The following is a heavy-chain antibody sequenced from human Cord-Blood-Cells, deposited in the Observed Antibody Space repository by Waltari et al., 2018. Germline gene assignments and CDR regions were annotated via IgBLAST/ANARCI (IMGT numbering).Heavy chain of an antibody. CDR2: IRYDGSNK. Sequence: QVQLVESGGGVVQPGGSLRLSCAASGFPFSRYGMHWFRTAPGTGCKGLEWVAFIRYDGSNKYYADSVKGRFTISRDNSKNTLYLQMNSLRAEDTAVYYCAKGLRQQLVTGDYFDYWGQGTLVTVSS. V-gene: IGHV3-30*02. CDR3: AKGLRQQLVTGDYFDY. CDR1: GFPFSRYG. J-gene: IGHJ4*02. D-gene: IGHD6-13*01.